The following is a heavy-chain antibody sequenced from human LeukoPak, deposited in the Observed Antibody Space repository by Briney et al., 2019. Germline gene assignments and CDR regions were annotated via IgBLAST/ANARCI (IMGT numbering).Heavy chain of an antibody. CDR3: ARDLIVVVVAATESSYYYYGMDV. CDR2: ISSSGSTI. D-gene: IGHD2-15*01. Sequence: PGGSLRLSCAASGFTFSSYEMNWVRQAPGKGLEWVSYISSSGSTIYYADSVKGRFAISRDNAKNSLYLQMNSLRAEDTAVYYCARDLIVVVVAATESSYYYYGMDVWGQGTTVTVSS. CDR1: GFTFSSYE. J-gene: IGHJ6*02. V-gene: IGHV3-48*03.